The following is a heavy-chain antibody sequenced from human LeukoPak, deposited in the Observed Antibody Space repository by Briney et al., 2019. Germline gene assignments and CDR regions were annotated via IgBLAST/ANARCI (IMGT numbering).Heavy chain of an antibody. CDR3: ARGGGSYYY. Sequence: SETLSLTCTVSGGSISSYYWSWIRQPPGKGLEWIGYIYYSGSTNYNPSLKSRVTISIDTSKNQFSLKLSSVTAADTAVYYCARGGGSYYYWGQGTLVTVSS. V-gene: IGHV4-59*01. J-gene: IGHJ4*02. CDR1: GGSISSYY. CDR2: IYYSGST. D-gene: IGHD1-26*01.